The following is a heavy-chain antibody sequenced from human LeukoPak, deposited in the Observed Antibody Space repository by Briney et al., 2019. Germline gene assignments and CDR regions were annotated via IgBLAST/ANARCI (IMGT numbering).Heavy chain of an antibody. CDR1: GGSISSYY. J-gene: IGHJ6*03. V-gene: IGHV4-59*01. CDR3: ARGVVVPAAISHYYYYMDV. CDR2: IYYSGST. Sequence: SETLSLTCTVSGGSISSYYWSWIRQPPGKGLEWIGYIYYSGSTNYNPSLKSRVTISVDTSKNQFSLKLSSVTAADTAVYYCARGVVVPAAISHYYYYMDVWGKGTTVTVSS. D-gene: IGHD2-2*01.